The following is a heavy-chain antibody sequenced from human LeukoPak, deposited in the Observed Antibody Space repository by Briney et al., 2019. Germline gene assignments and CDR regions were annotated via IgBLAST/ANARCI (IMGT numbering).Heavy chain of an antibody. CDR3: ARDLNIYDSSGRLDY. V-gene: IGHV4-4*07. Sequence: SETLSLTCTVSGGSISSYYWSWIRQPAGKGLEWIGRIYTSGSTNYNPSLKSRVTMSVDTSKNQFSLKLSSVTAADTAVYHCARDLNIYDSSGRLDYWGQGTLVTASS. CDR1: GGSISSYY. J-gene: IGHJ4*02. D-gene: IGHD3-22*01. CDR2: IYTSGST.